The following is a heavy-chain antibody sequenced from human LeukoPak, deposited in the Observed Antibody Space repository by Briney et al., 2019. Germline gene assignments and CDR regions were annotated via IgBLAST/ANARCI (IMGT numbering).Heavy chain of an antibody. CDR1: GGSISSYY. Sequence: SETLSLTCTVSGGSISSYYWSWIRQPPGKGLEWIGYIYYSGSTNYNPSLKSRVSISIDTSKSQFSLKVSSVTAADTAVYYCARHGTTGTNLNWFDPWGQGTLVIVSS. D-gene: IGHD1-1*01. V-gene: IGHV4-59*01. CDR2: IYYSGST. J-gene: IGHJ5*02. CDR3: ARHGTTGTNLNWFDP.